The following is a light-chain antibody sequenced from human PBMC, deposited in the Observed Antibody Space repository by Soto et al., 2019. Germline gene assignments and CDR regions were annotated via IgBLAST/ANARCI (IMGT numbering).Light chain of an antibody. Sequence: DIVMTQSPDSLAVSLGERATINCKSSQSVLYSSNNKNYLAWYQQNPGQPPKLLIYWASTREYGVPDRFSGSGSGPDFTLTISSRQAEDVAVYCCQQYYSAWWTFGQGTKVEI. CDR3: QQYYSAWWT. V-gene: IGKV4-1*01. J-gene: IGKJ1*01. CDR2: WAS. CDR1: QSVLYSSNNKNY.